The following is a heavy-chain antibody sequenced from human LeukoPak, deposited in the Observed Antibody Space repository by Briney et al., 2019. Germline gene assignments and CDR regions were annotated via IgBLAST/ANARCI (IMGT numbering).Heavy chain of an antibody. Sequence: PGGSLRLSCAASGFTFSSYEMNWVRQAPGKGLEWVSYISSRGSTIYYADTVKGRFTISRDNAKNSLYLQMNSLRAEDTAVYYCAREVGDGYNYAFFDYWGQGTLVTVSS. CDR3: AREVGDGYNYAFFDY. J-gene: IGHJ4*02. CDR2: ISSRGSTI. CDR1: GFTFSSYE. D-gene: IGHD5-24*01. V-gene: IGHV3-48*03.